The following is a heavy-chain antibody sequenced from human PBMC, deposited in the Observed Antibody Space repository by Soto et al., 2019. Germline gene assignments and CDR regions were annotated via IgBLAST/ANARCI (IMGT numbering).Heavy chain of an antibody. CDR1: GYSFTSYW. CDR3: ARYCSGGSCYSRVDYYCMDV. Sequence: PGESLKISCKGSGYSFTSYWISWVRQMPGKGLEWMGRIDPSDSYTNYSPSFQGHVTISADKSISTAYLQMNSLRAEDTAVYYCARYCSGGSCYSRVDYYCMDVWGQGTTVTVSS. D-gene: IGHD2-15*01. V-gene: IGHV5-10-1*01. CDR2: IDPSDSYT. J-gene: IGHJ6*02.